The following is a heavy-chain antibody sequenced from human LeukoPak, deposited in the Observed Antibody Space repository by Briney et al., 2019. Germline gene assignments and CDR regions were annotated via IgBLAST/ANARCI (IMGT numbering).Heavy chain of an antibody. CDR2: IYPGDSDT. V-gene: IGHV5-51*01. CDR3: ARHIGSNAAGYYFDY. Sequence: GESLKISCKGSGYNFITNWIGWVRQMPGKRLEWMGIIYPGDSDTRYSPSFQGQVTISADKSISTAYLQWSSLKASDTAMYYCARHIGSNAAGYYFDYWGQGTLVTVSS. D-gene: IGHD3-16*01. CDR1: GYNFITNW. J-gene: IGHJ4*02.